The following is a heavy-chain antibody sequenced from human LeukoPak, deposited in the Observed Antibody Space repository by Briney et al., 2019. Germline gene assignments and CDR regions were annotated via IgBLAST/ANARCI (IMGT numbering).Heavy chain of an antibody. V-gene: IGHV3-23*01. CDR2: ISGSGGST. CDR3: ARRIVGPTRYFDY. D-gene: IGHD1-26*01. CDR1: GFAFSSYV. Sequence: GGSLRLSCAASGFAFSSYVMTWVRQAPGKGLEWVSGISGSGGSTYDADSVKGRFTVSRDNSKSTLYLQLNSLRVEDTAVYYCARRIVGPTRYFDYWGQGTLVTVSS. J-gene: IGHJ4*02.